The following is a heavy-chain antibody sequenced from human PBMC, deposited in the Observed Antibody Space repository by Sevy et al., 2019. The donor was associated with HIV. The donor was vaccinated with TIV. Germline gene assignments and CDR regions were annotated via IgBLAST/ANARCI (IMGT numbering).Heavy chain of an antibody. J-gene: IGHJ4*02. CDR2: IYYDESSQ. Sequence: GGSLRLSCAASGFNCSIYGMHWVRQAPGKGLEWVALIYYDESSQYYADSVKGRFTISRDNSKNTLYLQMNSLRVEDTALYYCVRGRDYGNFDYWGQGTLVTVSS. D-gene: IGHD4-17*01. CDR3: VRGRDYGNFDY. CDR1: GFNCSIYG. V-gene: IGHV3-33*01.